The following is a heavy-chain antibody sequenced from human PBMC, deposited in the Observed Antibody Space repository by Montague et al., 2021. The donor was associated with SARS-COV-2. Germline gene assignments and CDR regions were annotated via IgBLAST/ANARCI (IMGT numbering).Heavy chain of an antibody. D-gene: IGHD3-10*01. Sequence: SLRLSWAASGFTFRSYWMHWVRQVPGRGPVWVSRIKPDRTSTHYAASVKGRFIISRDNARNTLSLQMTNMRADDTAIYYCVRPLWFGDSDYYFESWGQGTLVTVSS. V-gene: IGHV3-74*01. J-gene: IGHJ4*02. CDR1: GFTFRSYW. CDR2: IKPDRTST. CDR3: VRPLWFGDSDYYFES.